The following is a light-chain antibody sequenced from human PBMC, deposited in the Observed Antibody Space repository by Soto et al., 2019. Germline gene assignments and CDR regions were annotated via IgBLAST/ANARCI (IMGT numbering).Light chain of an antibody. CDR3: QXYFNWPLTST. Sequence: EIVLAESPATLSLSPGERATLSCRASQSVSSYLAWYQQKPGQAPRLLIYDASNRATGIPARFTGSGSGIASSLPTIRLLADASALYYCQXYFNWPLTSTFAPGNNV. J-gene: IGKJ1*01. V-gene: IGKV3-11*01. CDR2: DAS. CDR1: QSVSSY.